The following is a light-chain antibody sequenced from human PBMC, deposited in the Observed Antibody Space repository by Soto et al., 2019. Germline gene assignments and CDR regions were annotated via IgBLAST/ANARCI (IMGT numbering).Light chain of an antibody. CDR2: EVS. CDR1: SDDVGYYNL. CDR3: CSYADTVI. V-gene: IGLV2-23*02. Sequence: QSALPQPASVYGSPGQSITISCTGTSDDVGYYNLVSWYQHPPGKAPKLMIYEVSKRPSGVSDRFSGSKAGNTASLTIAGHQAEDEDDYYCCSYADTVIVGGGTKLTVL. J-gene: IGLJ2*01.